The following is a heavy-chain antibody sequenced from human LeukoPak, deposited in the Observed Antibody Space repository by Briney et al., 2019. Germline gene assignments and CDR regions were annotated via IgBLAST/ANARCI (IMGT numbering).Heavy chain of an antibody. V-gene: IGHV1-8*03. CDR3: ARAPTVTNYYYYYMDV. Sequence: PRASVKVSCKASGYTFTSYDINWVRQATGQGLEWMGWMNPNSGNTGYAQKFQGRVTITRNTSISTAYMELSSLRSEDTAVYYCARAPTVTNYYYYYMDVWGKGTTVTVSS. CDR2: MNPNSGNT. CDR1: GYTFTSYD. J-gene: IGHJ6*03. D-gene: IGHD4-17*01.